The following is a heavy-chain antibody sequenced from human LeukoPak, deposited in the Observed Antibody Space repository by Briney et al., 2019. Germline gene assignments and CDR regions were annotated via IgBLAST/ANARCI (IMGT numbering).Heavy chain of an antibody. Sequence: GGSLRLSCAASGFTFSGSAMHWVRQASGKGLEWVGRIKSKANSYATAYAASVKGRFTISRDDSKNTAYLQMNSLKTEDTAVYYCTSHKWELTEPADYWGQGTLVTVSS. J-gene: IGHJ4*02. V-gene: IGHV3-73*01. D-gene: IGHD1-26*01. CDR3: TSHKWELTEPADY. CDR1: GFTFSGSA. CDR2: IKSKANSYAT.